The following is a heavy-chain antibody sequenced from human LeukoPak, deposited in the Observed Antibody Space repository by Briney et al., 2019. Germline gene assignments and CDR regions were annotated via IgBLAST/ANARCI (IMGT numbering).Heavy chain of an antibody. CDR1: GGSFSGHY. D-gene: IGHD3-16*01. J-gene: IGHJ4*02. CDR3: ARRNWGSSRIDY. CDR2: MFYSGGT. Sequence: SETLSLTCAVYGGSFSGHYWSWIRQPPGKGLEWIGCMFYSGGTYYNPSLKSRVTISADTSKNQFSLKLSSVTAADTAVYYCARRNWGSSRIDYWGQGTLVTVSS. V-gene: IGHV4-34*12.